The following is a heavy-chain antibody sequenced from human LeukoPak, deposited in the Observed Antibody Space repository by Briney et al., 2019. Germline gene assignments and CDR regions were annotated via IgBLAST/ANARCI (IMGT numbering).Heavy chain of an antibody. CDR2: ISAYNGNT. V-gene: IGHV1-18*01. D-gene: IGHD3-22*01. Sequence: ASVRVSCKASGYTFTSYGISWVRQAPGQGLEWMGWISAYNGNTNYAQKLQGRVTMTTDTSTSTAYMDLRSLRSDDTAVYYCVRDSYDSSGNYLDYWGQGTLVTVSP. CDR3: VRDSYDSSGNYLDY. CDR1: GYTFTSYG. J-gene: IGHJ4*02.